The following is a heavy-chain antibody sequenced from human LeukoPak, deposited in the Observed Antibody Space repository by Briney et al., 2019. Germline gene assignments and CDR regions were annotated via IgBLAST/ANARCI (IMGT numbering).Heavy chain of an antibody. CDR3: AKDGGRYRFDF. D-gene: IGHD3-16*02. CDR2: IRNDETEI. J-gene: IGHJ4*02. V-gene: IGHV3-30*02. CDR1: GFTFSSYG. Sequence: GGSLRLSCAASGFTFSSYGMHWVRQSPGRGLEWVSFIRNDETEIHYADFAKGRFTISRDRSKNSVYLQMNSLRPDDTALYYCAKDGGRYRFDFWGQGTMVTVSS.